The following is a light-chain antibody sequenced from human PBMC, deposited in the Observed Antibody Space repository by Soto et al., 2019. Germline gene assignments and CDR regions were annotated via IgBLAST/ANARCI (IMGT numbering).Light chain of an antibody. CDR3: QTWGTGYVV. CDR2: VNSGGSH. V-gene: IGLV4-69*01. CDR1: SGHSSYD. Sequence: QLVLTQSPSASASLGASVKLTCTLSSGHSSYDIAWHQQQPDKGPRCLMTVNSGGSHNKGDGIPDRFSGPSSGAERYLTMSGLQSEDEADYYCQTWGTGYVVFGGGTKLTVL. J-gene: IGLJ2*01.